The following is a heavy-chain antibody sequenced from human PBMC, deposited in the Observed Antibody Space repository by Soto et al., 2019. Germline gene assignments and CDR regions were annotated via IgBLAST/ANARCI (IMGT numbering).Heavy chain of an antibody. Sequence: GESLKISCKGSGYSFTSYWIGWVRQMPGKGLEWMGIIYPGDSDTRYSPSFQGQVTISADKSISTAYLQWSSLKASDTAMYYCAREWVVPAAQCPHYYYGMDVWGQGTTVTVSS. V-gene: IGHV5-51*01. CDR3: AREWVVPAAQCPHYYYGMDV. CDR2: IYPGDSDT. D-gene: IGHD2-2*01. CDR1: GYSFTSYW. J-gene: IGHJ6*02.